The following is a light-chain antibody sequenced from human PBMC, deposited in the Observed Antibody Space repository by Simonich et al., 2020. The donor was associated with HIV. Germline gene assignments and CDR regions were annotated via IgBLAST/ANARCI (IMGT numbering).Light chain of an antibody. CDR2: DAS. CDR1: QIVSSRY. V-gene: IGKV3D-20*01. CDR3: QQYGTSPPLT. J-gene: IGKJ4*01. Sequence: EMVLTQSPGTLSLSPGERPTLSCRASQIVSSRYLAWYQQIPGLAPRLLIYDASSRATGIPDRFSGSGSGTDFTLTISRLEPEDFAVYYCQQYGTSPPLTFGGGTKVEIK.